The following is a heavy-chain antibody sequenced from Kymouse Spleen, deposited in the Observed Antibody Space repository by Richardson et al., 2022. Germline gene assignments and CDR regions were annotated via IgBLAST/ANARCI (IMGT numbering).Heavy chain of an antibody. D-gene: IGHD6-6*01. J-gene: IGHJ5*02. CDR2: INHSGST. Sequence: QVQLQQWGAGLLKPSETLSLTCAVYGGSFSGYYWSWIRQPPGKGLEWIGEINHSGSTNYNPSLKSRVTISVDTSKNQFSLKLSSVTAADTAVYYCARESGIAARRWFDPWGQGTLVTVSS. CDR1: GGSFSGYY. CDR3: ARESGIAARRWFDP. V-gene: IGHV4-34*01.